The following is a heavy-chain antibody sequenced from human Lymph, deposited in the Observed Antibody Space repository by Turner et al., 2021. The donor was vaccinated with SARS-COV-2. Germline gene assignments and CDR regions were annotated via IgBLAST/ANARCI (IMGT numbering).Heavy chain of an antibody. V-gene: IGHV1-2*02. CDR2: INYNSGST. Sequence: QVLLVQCGAVEKKPGASVKLSCRDSGYAFTSSYMHWVRQSPGQGLEWMGWINYNSGSTNYAQKLQGRVTMTRDKSISAVYMEMSRLRSEDTAVYYCARDVERYNDFWSGYYGGYGMDVWGQGTTVTVSS. D-gene: IGHD3-3*01. CDR1: GYAFTSSY. J-gene: IGHJ6*02. CDR3: ARDVERYNDFWSGYYGGYGMDV.